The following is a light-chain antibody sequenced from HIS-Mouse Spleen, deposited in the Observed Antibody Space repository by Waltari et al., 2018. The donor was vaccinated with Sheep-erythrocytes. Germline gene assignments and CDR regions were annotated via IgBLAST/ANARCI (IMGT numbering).Light chain of an antibody. V-gene: IGLV2-23*01. CDR1: SSDVGSYNL. CDR2: EGS. J-gene: IGLJ3*02. CDR3: CSYAGSSTPWV. Sequence: QSALTQPASVSGSPGQSITISCTGTSSDVGSYNLVSWYQQPPGKAPKLRIYEGSKRPSGFSNRFPGSKSGTTASLTISGLQAEDEADYYCCSYAGSSTPWVFGGGTKLTVL.